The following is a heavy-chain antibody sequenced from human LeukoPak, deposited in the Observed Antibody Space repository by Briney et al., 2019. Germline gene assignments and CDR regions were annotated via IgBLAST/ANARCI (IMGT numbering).Heavy chain of an antibody. V-gene: IGHV6-1*01. D-gene: IGHD2/OR15-2a*01. J-gene: IGHJ5*02. CDR3: ARDRRSFSGWFDP. CDR1: GDSVSSNSAA. Sequence: SQTLSLTCAISGDSVSSNSAAWNWIRQSPSRGLEWLGRTYYRSGWYNDYVVSVQGRISINPDTTKNQFSLQLNSVTPDDTAIYYCARDRRSFSGWFDPWGQGTLVTVSS. CDR2: TYYRSGWYN.